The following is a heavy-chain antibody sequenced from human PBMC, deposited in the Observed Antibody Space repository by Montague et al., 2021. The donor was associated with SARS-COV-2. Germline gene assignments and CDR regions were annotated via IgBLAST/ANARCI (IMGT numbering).Heavy chain of an antibody. V-gene: IGHV4-61*02. Sequence: TLSLTCTVSGGSISSGCYYWSWIRQPAGQGLEWIVRISISGNTNSNPSHKSPVTISVDTSKNQFSLKLSAVTAADTAGYYCARDIAVAGLFDYWGQGTLVTVSS. CDR1: GGSISSGCYY. D-gene: IGHD6-19*01. CDR3: ARDIAVAGLFDY. J-gene: IGHJ4*02. CDR2: ISISGNT.